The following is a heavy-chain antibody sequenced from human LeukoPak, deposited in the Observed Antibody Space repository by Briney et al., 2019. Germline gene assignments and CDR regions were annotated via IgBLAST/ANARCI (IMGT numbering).Heavy chain of an antibody. V-gene: IGHV4-4*07. Sequence: SETLSLTCTVFGDSISSFFWTWIRQPAGKGLEWIRRIYTSETTNYNPSLKSRVTMLVDTSKNEIYLRLSSVTAADTAVYYCARGGQWFDPWGQGTLVTVSS. J-gene: IGHJ5*02. CDR2: IYTSETT. CDR1: GDSISSFF. CDR3: ARGGQWFDP.